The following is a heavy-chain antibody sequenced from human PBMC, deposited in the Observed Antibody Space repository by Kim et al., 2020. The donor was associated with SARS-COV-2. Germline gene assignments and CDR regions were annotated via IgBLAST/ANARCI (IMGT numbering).Heavy chain of an antibody. V-gene: IGHV4-34*01. CDR3: ARGRYSSGWYPRKDV. J-gene: IGHJ6*02. CDR2: INHSGST. D-gene: IGHD6-19*01. Sequence: SETLSLTCAVYGGSFSGYYWSWIRQPPGKGLEWIGEINHSGSTNYNPSLKSRVTISVDTSKNQFSLKLSSVTAADTAVYYCARGRYSSGWYPRKDVWGQG. CDR1: GGSFSGYY.